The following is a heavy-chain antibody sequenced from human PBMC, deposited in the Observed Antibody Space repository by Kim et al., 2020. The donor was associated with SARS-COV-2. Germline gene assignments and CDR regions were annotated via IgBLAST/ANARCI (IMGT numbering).Heavy chain of an antibody. V-gene: IGHV7-4-1*02. CDR1: GYTFTSYA. J-gene: IGHJ4*02. CDR2: INTNTGNP. Sequence: ASVKVSCKASGYTFTSYAMNWVRQAPGQGLEWMGWINTNTGNPTYAQGFTGRVVFSLDTSVSTAYLQISSLKAEDTAVYYCARDPFGVGSGSYYTTGFDYWGQGTLVTVAS. D-gene: IGHD3-10*01. CDR3: ARDPFGVGSGSYYTTGFDY.